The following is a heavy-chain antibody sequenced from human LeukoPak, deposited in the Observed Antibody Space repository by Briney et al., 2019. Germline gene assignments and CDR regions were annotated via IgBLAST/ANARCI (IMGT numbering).Heavy chain of an antibody. CDR3: ARHVASDLRIVVVTSDWYFDL. Sequence: PSETLSLTCIVPGGSISSSRFYWAWIRQPPGKGLEWIGTIYYSGSTYYNPFLKSRVTISADTSKNQFSLNLSSVAAADTGVYYCARHVASDLRIVVVTSDWYFDLWGRGTLVTVSS. D-gene: IGHD2-21*02. CDR2: IYYSGST. J-gene: IGHJ2*01. V-gene: IGHV4-39*01. CDR1: GGSISSSRFY.